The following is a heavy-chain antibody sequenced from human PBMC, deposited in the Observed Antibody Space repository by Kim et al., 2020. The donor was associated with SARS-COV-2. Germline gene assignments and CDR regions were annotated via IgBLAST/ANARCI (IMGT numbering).Heavy chain of an antibody. D-gene: IGHD6-19*01. CDR2: INHSGST. J-gene: IGHJ6*02. V-gene: IGHV4-34*01. CDR3: ARGGLEQWLVVGKYYYYGMDV. Sequence: SETLSLTCAVYGGSFSGYYWSWIRQPPGKGLEWIGEINHSGSTNYNPSLKSRVTISVDTSKNQFSLKLSSVTAADTAVYYCARGGLEQWLVVGKYYYYGMDVWGQGTTVTVSS. CDR1: GGSFSGYY.